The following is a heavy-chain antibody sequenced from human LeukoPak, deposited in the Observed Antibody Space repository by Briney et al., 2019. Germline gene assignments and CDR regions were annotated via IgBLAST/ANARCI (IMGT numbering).Heavy chain of an antibody. Sequence: SETLSLTCAVYGGSFSGYYWSWIRQPPGKGLEWIGEINHSGSTNYNPSLKSRVTISVDTSKNQFSLKLSSVTAADTAVYYCARPFIWVVAATVYPSWGQGTLVTVSS. CDR1: GGSFSGYY. J-gene: IGHJ4*02. D-gene: IGHD2-15*01. V-gene: IGHV4-34*01. CDR2: INHSGST. CDR3: ARPFIWVVAATVYPS.